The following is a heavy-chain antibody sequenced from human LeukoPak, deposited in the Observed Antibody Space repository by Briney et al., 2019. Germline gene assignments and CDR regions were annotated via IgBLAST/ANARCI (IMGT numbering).Heavy chain of an antibody. D-gene: IGHD2-15*01. V-gene: IGHV5-51*01. CDR2: IYPGDSDT. J-gene: IGHJ5*02. CDR1: GYSFTSYW. CDR3: ARQEYCSGGSCYTWFDP. Sequence: GESLKISCKGSGYSFTSYWIGWVRQLPGKGLEWMGIIYPGDSDTRYSPSFQGQVTISADKSISTAYLQWSSLKASDTAMYYCARQEYCSGGSCYTWFDPWGQGTLVTVSS.